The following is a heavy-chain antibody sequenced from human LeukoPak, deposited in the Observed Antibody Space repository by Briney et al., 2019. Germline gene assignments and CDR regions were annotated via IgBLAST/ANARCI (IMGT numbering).Heavy chain of an antibody. CDR3: AREGSYCVGGDCYSFDF. CDR1: GYRFISNY. Sequence: ASVKVSCKASGYRFISNYIHWVRHAPVLGPEWMGWMHPGNGNTRYAEKFQGRVTMTRDTSINTAYLDLSSLRSDDTAVYYCAREGSYCVGGDCYSFDFWGKGTLITVSS. D-gene: IGHD2-21*02. J-gene: IGHJ4*02. CDR2: MHPGNGNT. V-gene: IGHV1-2*02.